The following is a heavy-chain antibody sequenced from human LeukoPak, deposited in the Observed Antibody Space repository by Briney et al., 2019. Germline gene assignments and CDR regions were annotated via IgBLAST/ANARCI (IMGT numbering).Heavy chain of an antibody. Sequence: GGSLRLSCAASGFTFSNAWMSWVRQAPGKGLEWVGRIKSKTDGGTTDYAAPVKGRFTISRDNSKNTVYLQMNNLRAEDTALYYCAKHQPPHWGQGTLVTVSS. CDR1: GFTFSNAW. CDR3: AKHQPPH. V-gene: IGHV3-15*01. CDR2: IKSKTDGGTT. J-gene: IGHJ4*02.